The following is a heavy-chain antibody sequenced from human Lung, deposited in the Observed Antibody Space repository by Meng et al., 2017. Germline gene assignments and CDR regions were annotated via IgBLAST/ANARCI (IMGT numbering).Heavy chain of an antibody. CDR1: GYTFTNYA. J-gene: IGHJ4*02. Sequence: QVQLVQSGAEVKKSGASVKVFCKASGYTFTNYAMHWVRQAPGQRLEWMGWINAGNGNTKYSQKFQGRVTITRDTSASTAYMELSSLRSEDTAVYYCARPKSIAAAGGYWGQGTLVTVSS. V-gene: IGHV1-3*01. D-gene: IGHD6-13*01. CDR2: INAGNGNT. CDR3: ARPKSIAAAGGY.